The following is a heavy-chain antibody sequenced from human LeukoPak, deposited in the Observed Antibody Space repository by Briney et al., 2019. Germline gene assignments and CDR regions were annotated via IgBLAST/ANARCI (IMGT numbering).Heavy chain of an antibody. CDR2: INPNSGGT. J-gene: IGHJ6*03. V-gene: IGHV1-2*02. D-gene: IGHD2-2*03. CDR1: GYTFTGYY. Sequence: ASVKVSCKASGYTFTGYYMHWVRQAPGQGLEWMGWINPNSGGTNYAQKFQGRVTMTRDTSISTAYMELSRLRSDDTAVYYCAREKLDIVVVPAAPYYYYMDVWGKGTTVTVSS. CDR3: AREKLDIVVVPAAPYYYYMDV.